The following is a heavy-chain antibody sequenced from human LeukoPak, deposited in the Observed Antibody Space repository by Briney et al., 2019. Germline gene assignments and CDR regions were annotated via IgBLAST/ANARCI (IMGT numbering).Heavy chain of an antibody. V-gene: IGHV4-34*01. CDR1: GGSLSGYY. J-gene: IGHJ6*02. CDR2: INHSGST. CDR3: ARVPSIRRGMDV. D-gene: IGHD4-11*01. Sequence: SETLSLTCAVYGGSLSGYYRSWICQPPGKGLEWIGEINHSGSTNYNPSPKSRVTISVDTSKNQFSLKLSSVTAADTAVYYCARVPSIRRGMDVWVHGTTVTVSS.